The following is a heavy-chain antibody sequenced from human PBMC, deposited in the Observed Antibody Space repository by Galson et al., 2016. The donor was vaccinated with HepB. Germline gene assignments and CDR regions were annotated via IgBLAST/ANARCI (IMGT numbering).Heavy chain of an antibody. D-gene: IGHD3-9*01. CDR3: ARDDDILTGSQFDY. CDR1: GGSFSSYA. CDR2: INPSVGRT. V-gene: IGHV1-46*01. Sequence: SVKVSCKASGGSFSSYAINWVRQAPGQGLEWMGTINPSVGRTSYAQKFQGRVTMTRDTSTSTVYMELSSLRSEDTAVYYCARDDDILTGSQFDYWGQGTLGTVSS. J-gene: IGHJ4*02.